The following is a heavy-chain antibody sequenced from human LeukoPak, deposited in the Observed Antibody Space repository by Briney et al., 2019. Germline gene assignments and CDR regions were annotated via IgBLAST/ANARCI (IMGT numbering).Heavy chain of an antibody. D-gene: IGHD6-19*01. CDR3: ARRRESSGLIFDY. Sequence: GASVKVSCKASGGTFSSYAISWVRQAPGQGHEWMGRIIPIFRTANYAQKFQGRVTITTDESTSTAYMELSSLRSEDTAVYYCARRRESSGLIFDYWGQGTLVTVSS. CDR1: GGTFSSYA. CDR2: IIPIFRTA. J-gene: IGHJ4*02. V-gene: IGHV1-69*05.